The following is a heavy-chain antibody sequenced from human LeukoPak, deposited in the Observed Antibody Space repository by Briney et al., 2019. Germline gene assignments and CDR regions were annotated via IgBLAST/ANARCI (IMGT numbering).Heavy chain of an antibody. J-gene: IGHJ4*02. CDR3: ARGPDFYDSSGYYPI. Sequence: SETLSLTCAVYGGSFRNYYWSWIRQPPGKGLEWIGEINHSGSTKYNPSLKSRVTISVDRSKNQFSLKVSSVTAADTAVYYCARGPDFYDSSGYYPIWGQGTLVTVSS. D-gene: IGHD3-22*01. CDR1: GGSFRNYY. V-gene: IGHV4-34*01. CDR2: INHSGST.